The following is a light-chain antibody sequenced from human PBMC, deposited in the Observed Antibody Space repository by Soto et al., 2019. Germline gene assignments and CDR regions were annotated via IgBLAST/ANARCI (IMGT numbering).Light chain of an antibody. CDR3: QQYGSSPRT. V-gene: IGKV3-20*01. CDR2: AAS. Sequence: EIVLTQSPGTLSLSPGERATLSCRASQSVSSSYLAWYQQKPGQAPRLLIYAASSRATGIPDRFSGSGSGTDFTHSISRLEPEDFAVYYCQQYGSSPRTLGQGTKVDIK. CDR1: QSVSSSY. J-gene: IGKJ1*01.